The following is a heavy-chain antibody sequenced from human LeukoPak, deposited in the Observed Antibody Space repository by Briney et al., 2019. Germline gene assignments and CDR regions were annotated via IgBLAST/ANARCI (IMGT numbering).Heavy chain of an antibody. V-gene: IGHV3-13*01. CDR2: IGTAGDT. D-gene: IGHD1-7*01. Sequence: PGGSLRLSCAASGFTFSSYDVHWVRQATGKGLEWVSAIGTAGDTYYPGSVKGRFTISRENAKNSLYLQMNSLRAGDTAVYYCARGGIANLYYFDYWGQGTLVTVSS. CDR3: ARGGIANLYYFDY. CDR1: GFTFSSYD. J-gene: IGHJ4*02.